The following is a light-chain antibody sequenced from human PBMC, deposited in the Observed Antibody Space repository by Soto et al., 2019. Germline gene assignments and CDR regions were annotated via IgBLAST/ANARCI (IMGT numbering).Light chain of an antibody. CDR2: GAS. V-gene: IGKV1-12*01. CDR3: QQANSFPRT. Sequence: DIQMTQSASSVSASVGDRVTITCGASQGIGSWLAWYQQKPGRAPKFLIYGASSLQRGVPSRFSGSGSGADFSLTITNLQPEDFATYYCQQANSFPRTFGGGTKVDIK. J-gene: IGKJ4*01. CDR1: QGIGSW.